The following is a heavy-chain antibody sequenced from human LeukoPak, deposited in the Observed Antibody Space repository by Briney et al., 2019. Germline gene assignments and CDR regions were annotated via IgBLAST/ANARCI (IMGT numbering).Heavy chain of an antibody. CDR1: GGSISSPSYH. V-gene: IGHV4-39*07. Sequence: SETLSLTCTVSGGSISSPSYHWGWIRQPPGKGLEWIGSIYYTGTTYYSPSLRGRLTMSVETSKNQFSLRLSSLTAADTAVYYCVREITMAVVVDGGQGTLVTVSS. CDR3: VREITMAVVVD. CDR2: IYYTGTT. J-gene: IGHJ4*02. D-gene: IGHD3-22*01.